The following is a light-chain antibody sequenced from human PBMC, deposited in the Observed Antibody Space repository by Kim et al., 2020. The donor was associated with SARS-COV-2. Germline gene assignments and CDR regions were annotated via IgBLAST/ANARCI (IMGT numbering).Light chain of an antibody. CDR3: QAWDSSTV. V-gene: IGLV3-1*01. J-gene: IGLJ2*01. CDR1: KLGEKF. Sequence: VAVSQGQTASISRSGDKLGEKFACWHQQTPGQSPVLVIYQDSKRPSGIPERFSGSNARNTAPLTISGTQAIDEAYYYRQAWDSSTVFGGGTQLTVL. CDR2: QDS.